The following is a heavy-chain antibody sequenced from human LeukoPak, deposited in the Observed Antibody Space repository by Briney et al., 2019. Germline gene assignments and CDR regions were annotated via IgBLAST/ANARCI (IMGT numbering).Heavy chain of an antibody. V-gene: IGHV3-23*01. CDR2: ISGSGGST. J-gene: IGHJ4*02. D-gene: IGHD6-19*01. Sequence: GGSLRLSCAASGFTFSSYAMSWVRQAPGKGLEWVSAISGSGGSTYYADSVKGRFTISRDNSKNTLYLQMNSLRAEDTAVYYCAKVLGSGWYRGTDFDYWGQGTLVTVSS. CDR3: AKVLGSGWYRGTDFDY. CDR1: GFTFSSYA.